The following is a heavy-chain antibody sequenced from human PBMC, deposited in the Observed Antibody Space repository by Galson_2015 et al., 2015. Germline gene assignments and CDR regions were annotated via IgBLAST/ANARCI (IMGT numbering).Heavy chain of an antibody. CDR3: AKDRSRMLASGAFFH. CDR2: VSDSGGTT. Sequence: LRLSCAASGFTFTKHAMSWVRQAPGQGLEWVAGVSDSGGTTFYADSVKGRFTISRDNLKNSLDLEMNSLRVEDTAVYFCAKDRSRMLASGAFFHWGQGTLVAVSS. D-gene: IGHD2-15*01. CDR1: GFTFTKHA. V-gene: IGHV3-23*01. J-gene: IGHJ4*02.